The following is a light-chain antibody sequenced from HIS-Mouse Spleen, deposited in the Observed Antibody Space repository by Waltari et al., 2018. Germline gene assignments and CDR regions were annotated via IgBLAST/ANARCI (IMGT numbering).Light chain of an antibody. CDR1: NIGSKK. Sequence: SYELTQPLSVSVALGQTARITCGGNNIGSKKVHWYQEKPAQAPVLAIYRDSNRPPGIPERFSGSNSGNTATLTISRAQAGDEADYYCQVWDSSTVVFGGGTKLTVL. CDR3: QVWDSSTVV. J-gene: IGLJ2*01. V-gene: IGLV3-9*01. CDR2: RDS.